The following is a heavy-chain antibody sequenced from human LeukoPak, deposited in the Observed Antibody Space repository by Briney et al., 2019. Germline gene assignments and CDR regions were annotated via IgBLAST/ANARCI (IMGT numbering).Heavy chain of an antibody. V-gene: IGHV1-2*06. Sequence: ASVKVSCKASGYTFTSYYMHWVRQAPGQGLEWMGRINPNSGGTNYAQKFQGRVTMTRDTSISTAYMELSRLRSDDTAVYYCARGQLVHYYYYYMDVWGKGTTVTVSS. CDR2: INPNSGGT. D-gene: IGHD5-24*01. J-gene: IGHJ6*03. CDR1: GYTFTSYY. CDR3: ARGQLVHYYYYYMDV.